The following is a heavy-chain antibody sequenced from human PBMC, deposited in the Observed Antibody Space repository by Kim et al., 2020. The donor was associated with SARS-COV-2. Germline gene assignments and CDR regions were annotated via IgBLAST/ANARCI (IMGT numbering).Heavy chain of an antibody. CDR3: VKNSGSSIYCGLRV. Sequence: GGSLRLSCAASGFSFSSYAMSWVRQAPGKGLEWVSSLSTNGDNTYYADSVKGRFTISRDNSRNTLNLQMNSLRAEDTAVYYCVKNSGSSIYCGLRVWGQ. CDR2: LSTNGDNT. V-gene: IGHV3-23*01. J-gene: IGHJ6*02. D-gene: IGHD2-15*01. CDR1: GFSFSSYA.